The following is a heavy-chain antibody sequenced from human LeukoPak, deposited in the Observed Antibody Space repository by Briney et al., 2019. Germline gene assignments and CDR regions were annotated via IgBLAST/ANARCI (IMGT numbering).Heavy chain of an antibody. V-gene: IGHV3-21*01. CDR2: ISSSRSYI. D-gene: IGHD3-22*01. Sequence: PGGSLRLSCAASGFTFSSYSLNWVRQAPGKGLERVSSISSSRSYIYYADSVKGRFTISRDNAKNSVYLQMSSLRAEDTAVYYCARGSADNYYDTSGYYYPGAYFDSWGQGTPATVSS. CDR3: ARGSADNYYDTSGYYYPGAYFDS. J-gene: IGHJ4*02. CDR1: GFTFSSYS.